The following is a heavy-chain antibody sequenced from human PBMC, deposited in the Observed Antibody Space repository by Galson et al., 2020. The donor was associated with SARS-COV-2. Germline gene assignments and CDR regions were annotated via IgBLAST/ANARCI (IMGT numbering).Heavy chain of an antibody. Sequence: GGSLRLSCAASGFTFSSYGMHWVRQAPGKGLERVAVISYDGSNKYYADSVKGRFTISRDNSKNTLYLQMNSLRAEDTAVYYCAKARYYYDSSDPFSYWGQGTLVTVSS. CDR2: ISYDGSNK. V-gene: IGHV3-30*18. D-gene: IGHD3-22*01. CDR1: GFTFSSYG. J-gene: IGHJ4*02. CDR3: AKARYYYDSSDPFSY.